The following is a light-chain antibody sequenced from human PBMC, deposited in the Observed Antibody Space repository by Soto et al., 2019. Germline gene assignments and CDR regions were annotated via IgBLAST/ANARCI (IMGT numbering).Light chain of an antibody. CDR1: QGITNY. V-gene: IGKV1-27*01. J-gene: IGKJ2*01. Sequence: DIQMTQSPPSLSASVGDRVTITCRASQGITNYFAWYQQKPGKVPKLLIYAVSTLHSGVPSRFSGSGSGTEFTFTISSLQSEDIATYYCQENNSALGKYTFGPGTKLEIK. CDR3: QENNSALGKYT. CDR2: AVS.